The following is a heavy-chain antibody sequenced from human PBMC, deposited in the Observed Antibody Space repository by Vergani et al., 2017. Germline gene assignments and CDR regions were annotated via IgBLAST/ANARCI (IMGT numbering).Heavy chain of an antibody. D-gene: IGHD4-17*01. Sequence: EVQLVESGGGLVQPGRPLRLSCAASGFTFDDYAMHWVRQAPGKGLEWVSGISWNSGSIGYADSVKGRFTISRDNAKNSLYLQMNSLRAEDTALYYCAKGDYGDCKLVNFDYWGQGTLVTVSS. V-gene: IGHV3-9*01. CDR1: GFTFDDYA. J-gene: IGHJ4*02. CDR3: AKGDYGDCKLVNFDY. CDR2: ISWNSGSI.